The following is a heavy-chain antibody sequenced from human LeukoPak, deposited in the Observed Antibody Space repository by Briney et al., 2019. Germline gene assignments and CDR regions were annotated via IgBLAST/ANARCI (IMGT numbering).Heavy chain of an antibody. CDR1: GFSFSTCA. CDR3: AKDVRGYNRPFDY. Sequence: GGSLRLSCAASGFSFSTCALNWVRQAPGKGLEWVSAISGSGSNTYYADSVKGRFTISRDNSKNTLYLQMNSLGAEDTALYYCAKDVRGYNRPFDYWGQGTLVTVSS. V-gene: IGHV3-23*01. J-gene: IGHJ4*02. D-gene: IGHD3-10*02. CDR2: ISGSGSNT.